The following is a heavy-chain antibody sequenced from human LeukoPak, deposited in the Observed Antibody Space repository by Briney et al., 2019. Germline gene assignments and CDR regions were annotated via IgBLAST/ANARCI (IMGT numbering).Heavy chain of an antibody. CDR1: GFPFSSYS. CDR2: ISSGTSFI. V-gene: IGHV3-21*01. CDR3: ARGTTALMDV. D-gene: IGHD2-21*02. J-gene: IGHJ6*03. Sequence: GGSVRLSCAASGFPFSSYSMNWVRQAPGKGLEWVSSISSGTSFIYYADSVKGRFTISRDNAKNSLYLQMNSLRAEDTAVYYCARGTTALMDVWGKGTTVTVSS.